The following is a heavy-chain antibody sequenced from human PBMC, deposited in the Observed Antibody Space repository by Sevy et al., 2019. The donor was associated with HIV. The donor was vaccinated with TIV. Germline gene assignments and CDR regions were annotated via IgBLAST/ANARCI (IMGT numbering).Heavy chain of an antibody. CDR2: ISGSGTRT. D-gene: IGHD3-22*01. V-gene: IGHV3-23*01. J-gene: IGHJ6*03. Sequence: GSLRLSCAVSGFSFDSYGMTWVRQAPGKGLEWVSGISGSGTRTYYADSVKGRFIISRDNSKNTLYLQMNSLRSEDTAIYYCAKGGGGRYDPDEIGYYFYYYNMDVWGKGTTVTVSS. CDR3: AKGGGGRYDPDEIGYYFYYYNMDV. CDR1: GFSFDSYG.